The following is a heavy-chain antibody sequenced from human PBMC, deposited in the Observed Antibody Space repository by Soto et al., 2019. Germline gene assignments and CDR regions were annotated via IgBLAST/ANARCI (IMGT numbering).Heavy chain of an antibody. CDR1: GGSLSTYY. D-gene: IGHD3-16*02. Sequence: QVQLQESGPGLVKPSETLSLTCTVSGGSLSTYYWSWIRQAPGRGLEWIGYIYYSESTNYNPSLKSRGTISLDTSKNQFSLKLSSVTAADTAVYYCAKGGVRAIVTGLDVWGQGTTVTVSS. J-gene: IGHJ6*02. CDR3: AKGGVRAIVTGLDV. CDR2: IYYSEST. V-gene: IGHV4-59*01.